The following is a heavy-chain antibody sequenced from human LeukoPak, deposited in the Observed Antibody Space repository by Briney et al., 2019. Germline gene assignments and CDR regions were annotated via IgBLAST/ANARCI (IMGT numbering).Heavy chain of an antibody. CDR3: ARPKTLGGYNYEFEF. J-gene: IGHJ4*02. V-gene: IGHV5-51*01. D-gene: IGHD5-18*01. Sequence: GESLKISCKGSGYSFPNYWIGWVRQMLGKGLEWIGIVYPATSDTTYSPSFQGQVTISADKSSSTAYLQWSSLKASDTAIYYCARPKTLGGYNYEFEFWGQGTLVTVSS. CDR2: VYPATSDT. CDR1: GYSFPNYW.